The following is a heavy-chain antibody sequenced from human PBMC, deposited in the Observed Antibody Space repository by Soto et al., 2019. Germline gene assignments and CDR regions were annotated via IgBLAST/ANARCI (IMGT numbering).Heavy chain of an antibody. J-gene: IGHJ6*02. CDR2: LSYDGSNK. V-gene: IGHV3-30-3*01. Sequence: GGSLRLSCAASGFSFSSYAMHWVRQAPGKGLEWVAVLSYDGSNKYYADSVKGRFTSSRDKSKNTLYLQMNSRRAEDTAVDDSARVWAVSIYNYRMDAWGQGFTVTVSS. D-gene: IGHD2-2*01. CDR1: GFSFSSYA. CDR3: ARVWAVSIYNYRMDA.